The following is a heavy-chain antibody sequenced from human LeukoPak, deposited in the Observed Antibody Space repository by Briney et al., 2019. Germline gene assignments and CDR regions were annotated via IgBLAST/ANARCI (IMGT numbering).Heavy chain of an antibody. CDR3: ARYYDSSGYYYNFDY. V-gene: IGHV2-5*02. CDR2: IYWDDDK. J-gene: IGHJ4*02. CDR1: GFSPRTSGVG. D-gene: IGHD3-22*01. Sequence: ASGPTLVKPTQTLTLTCTFSGFSPRTSGVGVGWIRQPPGKALEWLSLIYWDDDKRYSPSLKSRLTITKDTSNNQVVLTMTNMDPVDTATYYCARYYDSSGYYYNFDYWGQGTLVTVSS.